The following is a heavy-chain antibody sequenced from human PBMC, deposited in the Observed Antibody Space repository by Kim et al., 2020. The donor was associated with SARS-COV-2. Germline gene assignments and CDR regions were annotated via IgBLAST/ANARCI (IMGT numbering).Heavy chain of an antibody. J-gene: IGHJ6*02. CDR1: GFTFSSYG. CDR2: ISYDGSNK. CDR3: AKDRGIAAAALFYYYGMDV. V-gene: IGHV3-30*18. Sequence: GGSLRLSCAASGFTFSSYGMHWVRQAPGKGLEWVAVISYDGSNKYYADSVKGRFTISRDNSKNTLYLQMNSLRAEDTAVYYCAKDRGIAAAALFYYYGMDVWGQGTTVTVSS. D-gene: IGHD6-13*01.